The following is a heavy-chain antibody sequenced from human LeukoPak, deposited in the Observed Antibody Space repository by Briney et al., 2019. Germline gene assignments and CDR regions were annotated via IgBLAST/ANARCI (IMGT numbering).Heavy chain of an antibody. CDR1: GYTFTSYD. Sequence: GASVKVSCKASGYTFTSYDINWVRQATGQGLEWMGWMNPNSGNTGYAQKFQGRVTITRNTSISTAYMELSSLRSEDTAVYYCARNRPAYCSSTSCLNGWFDPWGQGTLVTVSS. CDR2: MNPNSGNT. D-gene: IGHD2-2*01. CDR3: ARNRPAYCSSTSCLNGWFDP. J-gene: IGHJ5*02. V-gene: IGHV1-8*03.